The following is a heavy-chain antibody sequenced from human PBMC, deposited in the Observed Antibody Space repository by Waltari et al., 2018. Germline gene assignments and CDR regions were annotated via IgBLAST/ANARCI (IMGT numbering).Heavy chain of an antibody. CDR2: IRTKGNSYAT. CDR3: TRGVQGVYSNFDL. J-gene: IGHJ2*01. D-gene: IGHD1-1*01. CDR1: GIIFSDSV. Sequence: EVQLVESGGGLVQPGGSLKLSCAASGIIFSDSVIHWVRQASGKGLEWFGRIRTKGNSYATAFAASVRGRFTISRDDSKNTAYLQMNSLETEDTAVYYCTRGVQGVYSNFDLWGRGTLVTVSS. V-gene: IGHV3-73*02.